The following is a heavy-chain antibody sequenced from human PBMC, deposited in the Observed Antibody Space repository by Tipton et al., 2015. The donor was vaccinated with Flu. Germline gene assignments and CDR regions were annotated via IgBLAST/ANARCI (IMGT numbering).Heavy chain of an antibody. CDR3: TRDLRSGWLREGDNWFDP. J-gene: IGHJ5*02. V-gene: IGHV3-23*01. CDR1: GFSFVTYG. D-gene: IGHD6-19*01. Sequence: SLRLSCAASGFSFVTYGMSWVRQAPGKGLQWVSTISGSGRSTYYADSVQGRFTISRDNSKNTLYLQMNTLRAEDTAVYYCTRDLRSGWLREGDNWFDPWGQGTVVTVSS. CDR2: ISGSGRST.